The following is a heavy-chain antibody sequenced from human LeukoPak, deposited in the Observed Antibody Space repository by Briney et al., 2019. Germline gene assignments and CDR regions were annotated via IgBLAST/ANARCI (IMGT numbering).Heavy chain of an antibody. Sequence: PSETLSLTCTVSGGSIRSGTDYWSWIRQPAGKGLEWIGRIYMSGSTDYNPSFKSRVTMSVDTPKNQVSLKLRSVTAADTAVYYCVKDRGNHVTDYWGQGTLVTVSS. CDR3: VKDRGNHVTDY. CDR2: IYMSGST. J-gene: IGHJ4*02. CDR1: GGSIRSGTDY. V-gene: IGHV4-61*02. D-gene: IGHD1-14*01.